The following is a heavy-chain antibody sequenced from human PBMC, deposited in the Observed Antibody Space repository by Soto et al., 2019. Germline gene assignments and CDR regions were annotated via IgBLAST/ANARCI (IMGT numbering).Heavy chain of an antibody. CDR2: INPNSGGT. D-gene: IGHD4-17*01. CDR3: ARLFFWNATVTRGPEPDAFDI. CDR1: GYTFTGYY. Sequence: QVQLVQSGAEVKKPGASVKVSCKASGYTFTGYYMHWVRQAPGQGLEWMGWINPNSGGTNYAQKFQGWVTMTRDTSISTAYMELSRLRSDDTAVYYCARLFFWNATVTRGPEPDAFDIWGQGTMVTVSS. V-gene: IGHV1-2*04. J-gene: IGHJ3*02.